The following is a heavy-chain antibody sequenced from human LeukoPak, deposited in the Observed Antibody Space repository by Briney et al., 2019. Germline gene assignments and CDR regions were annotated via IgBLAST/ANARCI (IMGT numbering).Heavy chain of an antibody. Sequence: SETLSLTCTVSGGSIGSYYWSWVRQPPGKGLEWIGYIYDSGNTKYNPSLKSRVTISVDTSKNQFSLKLSSVTAADTAVYYCARQTNWFDSWGQGTLVTVSS. V-gene: IGHV4-59*08. J-gene: IGHJ5*01. CDR3: ARQTNWFDS. CDR2: IYDSGNT. CDR1: GGSIGSYY.